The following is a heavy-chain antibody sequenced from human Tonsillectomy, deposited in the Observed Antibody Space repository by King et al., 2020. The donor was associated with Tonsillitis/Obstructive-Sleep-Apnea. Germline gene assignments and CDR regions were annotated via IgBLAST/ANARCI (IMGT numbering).Heavy chain of an antibody. D-gene: IGHD1-26*01. CDR2: IDYSRST. J-gene: IGHJ6*03. CDR3: ARSDGGRYYYYMDV. V-gene: IGHV4-59*01. CDR1: GGSISTYY. Sequence: QLQESGPGLVKPSETLSLTCTVSGGSISTYYWSWIRQPPGKGLEWIGYIDYSRSTNYNPSLKSRVTISVDTSKTQFSLKLSSVTAADTAVYYCARSDGGRYYYYMDVWGKGTTVTVSS.